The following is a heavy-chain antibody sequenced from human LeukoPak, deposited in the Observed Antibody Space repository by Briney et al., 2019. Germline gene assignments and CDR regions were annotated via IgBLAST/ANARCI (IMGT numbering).Heavy chain of an antibody. CDR2: INQDGSKK. J-gene: IGHJ4*02. D-gene: IGHD6-6*01. Sequence: GGSLRLSCTASGFTISTYWMSWIRQAPGKGLEWVANINQDGSKKYYVDSVKGRFTISRDNVKNSLYLQMNSLRAEDTAVYYCAREIRGYSSSSMDYWGQGTLVTVSS. CDR1: GFTISTYW. CDR3: AREIRGYSSSSMDY. V-gene: IGHV3-7*01.